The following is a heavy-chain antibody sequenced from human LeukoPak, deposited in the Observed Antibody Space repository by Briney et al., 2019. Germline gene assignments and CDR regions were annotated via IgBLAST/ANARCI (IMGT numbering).Heavy chain of an antibody. CDR3: ARGGIAVAGTRENYYYYYMDV. V-gene: IGHV3-7*01. CDR2: IKQDGSEK. D-gene: IGHD6-19*01. J-gene: IGHJ6*03. Sequence: GGSLRLSCAASGFTFSSHWMSWVRQAPGKGLEWVGNIKQDGSEKYYVDSVKGRFTISRDNAKNSLYLQMNSLRAEDTAVYYCARGGIAVAGTRENYYYYYMDVWGKGTTVTVSS. CDR1: GFTFSSHW.